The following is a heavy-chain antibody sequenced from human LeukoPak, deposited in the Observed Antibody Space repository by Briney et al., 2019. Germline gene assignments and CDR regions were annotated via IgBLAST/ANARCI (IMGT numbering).Heavy chain of an antibody. J-gene: IGHJ5*02. CDR2: IYGTGST. Sequence: SETLSLTCTVSGASISNYYWSWIRQPAGKGLEWIGRIYGTGSTSYNPSLRSRVTLSVDTSKNQFSLELTSVTAADPAVYYCARDLPVTPYIWFDPWGRGTRVSVSS. D-gene: IGHD2-21*02. CDR3: ARDLPVTPYIWFDP. V-gene: IGHV4-4*07. CDR1: GASISNYY.